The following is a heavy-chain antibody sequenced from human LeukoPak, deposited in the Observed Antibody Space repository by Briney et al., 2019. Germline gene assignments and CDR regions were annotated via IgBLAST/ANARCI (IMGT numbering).Heavy chain of an antibody. D-gene: IGHD6-13*01. CDR1: GFTVSSNY. CDR2: IYSGGST. Sequence: PGGSLRLSCAASGFTVSSNYMSWVRQAPGKGLEWVSVIYSGGSTYYADSVKGRFTISRANSKNTLYLQMNSLRAEDTAAYYCARGFEESVAAADSPIGMDVWGQGTTVTVSS. CDR3: ARGFEESVAAADSPIGMDV. V-gene: IGHV3-53*01. J-gene: IGHJ6*02.